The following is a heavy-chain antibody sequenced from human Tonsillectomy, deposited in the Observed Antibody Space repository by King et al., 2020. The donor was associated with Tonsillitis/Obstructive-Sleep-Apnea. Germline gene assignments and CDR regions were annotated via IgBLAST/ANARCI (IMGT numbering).Heavy chain of an antibody. CDR2: FDPEHGKT. CDR3: VTHYDILTGYSFPYYFQY. V-gene: IGHV1-24*01. CDR1: GNTLTELS. J-gene: IGHJ4*02. Sequence: QLVQSGAEVKKPGASVTVSCNVSGNTLTELSMHWVRQAPGKGLEWMGGFDPEHGKTIYAQKFQGRVTLTEDTSTETAYMQLRSLRSEDTAVYYCVTHYDILTGYSFPYYFQYWGQGTLVTVSS. D-gene: IGHD3-9*01.